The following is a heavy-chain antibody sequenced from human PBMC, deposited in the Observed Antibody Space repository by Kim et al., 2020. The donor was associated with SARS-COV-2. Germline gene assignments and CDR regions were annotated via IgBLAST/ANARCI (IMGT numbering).Heavy chain of an antibody. CDR3: ARWRGELRWGAFDI. Sequence: NPSPQSRVTISVDTSKNQFSLKLSSVTAADTAVYYCARWRGELRWGAFDIWGQGTMVTVSS. D-gene: IGHD1-26*01. V-gene: IGHV4-59*01. J-gene: IGHJ3*02.